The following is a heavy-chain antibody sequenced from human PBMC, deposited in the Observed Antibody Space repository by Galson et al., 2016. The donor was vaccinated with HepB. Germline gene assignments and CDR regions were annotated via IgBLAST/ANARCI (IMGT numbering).Heavy chain of an antibody. CDR3: ATGGGRRSKYYGMDV. V-gene: IGHV3-74*03. CDR2: INNDGSNT. CDR1: GFTFSNAW. D-gene: IGHD1-26*01. Sequence: SLRLSCAASGFTFSNAWMSWVRQAPGKGLVWVSRINNDGSNTTYADSVKGRFTISRDNAKNTLYLQMNSLSAEDTAVYYCATGGGRRSKYYGMDVWGHGTMVTVSS. J-gene: IGHJ6*02.